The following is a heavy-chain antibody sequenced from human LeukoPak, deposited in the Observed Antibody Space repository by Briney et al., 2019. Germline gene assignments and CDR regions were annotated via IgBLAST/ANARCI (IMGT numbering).Heavy chain of an antibody. J-gene: IGHJ6*04. CDR1: GGSISSGGYS. CDR3: ARAGSGYDYSYYYYGMDV. V-gene: IGHV4-30-2*01. Sequence: SQTLSLTCAVSGGSISSGGYSGSWIRQPPGKGLEWIGYIYHSGSTYYNPSLKSRVTISVDRSKNQFSLKLSSVTAADTAVYYCARAGSGYDYSYYYYGMDVWGKGTTVTVSS. CDR2: IYHSGST. D-gene: IGHD5-12*01.